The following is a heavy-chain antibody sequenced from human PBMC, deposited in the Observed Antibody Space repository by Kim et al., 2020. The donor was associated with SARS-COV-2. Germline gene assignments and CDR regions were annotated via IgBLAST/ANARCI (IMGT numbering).Heavy chain of an antibody. CDR2: IYSGGST. V-gene: IGHV3-53*01. CDR1: GFTVSSNY. CDR3: ARGVSSRYYYGMDV. J-gene: IGHJ6*02. Sequence: GGSLRLSCAASGFTVSSNYMSWVCHAPGKGLDWVSVIYSGGSTYYADSVKGRFTISRYNSKNTLYLQMNSLRAEDTAVYYCARGVSSRYYYGMDVWGQGT. D-gene: IGHD6-13*01.